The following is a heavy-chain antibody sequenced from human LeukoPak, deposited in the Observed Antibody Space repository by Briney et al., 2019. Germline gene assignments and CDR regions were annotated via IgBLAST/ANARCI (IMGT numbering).Heavy chain of an antibody. CDR3: ARLIVGSSSTGWFDP. CDR1: GYSFTSYW. J-gene: IGHJ5*02. Sequence: GESLKISCKGSGYSFTSYWIGWVRQMPGKGLEWMGIIYPGDSDTTYSPSFQGQVTISADKSISTAYLQWSSLKGSDTAIYYCARLIVGSSSTGWFDPWGQGTLVTVSS. CDR2: IYPGDSDT. V-gene: IGHV5-51*01. D-gene: IGHD6-6*01.